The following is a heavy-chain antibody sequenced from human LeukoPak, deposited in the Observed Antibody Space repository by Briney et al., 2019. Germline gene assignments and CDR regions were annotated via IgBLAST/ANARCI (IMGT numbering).Heavy chain of an antibody. Sequence: GASVKVSCKASGYSFTGHYVHWLRQAPGQGLEWMGRINPNSGGTNYAQKLQGRVTMTRDTSISTAYMELSRLRSDDTAVYYCARGYSYGYRGLSDAFDIWGQGTMVTVSS. CDR1: GYSFTGHY. J-gene: IGHJ3*02. CDR2: INPNSGGT. CDR3: ARGYSYGYRGLSDAFDI. D-gene: IGHD5-18*01. V-gene: IGHV1-2*02.